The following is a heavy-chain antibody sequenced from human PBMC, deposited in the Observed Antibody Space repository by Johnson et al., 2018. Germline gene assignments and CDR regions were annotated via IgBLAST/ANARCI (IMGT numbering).Heavy chain of an antibody. Sequence: VQLVESGGNLVQPGGSLRLSCAASGFTFSSYAMSWVRQSPGMGLEWVTAISGNGGNTYYADSVKGRFTISRDNSKNTLYLQMNSLRVEDTAVYYCAKARGYRYGHGFDFWGQGTLVTVSS. V-gene: IGHV3-23*04. D-gene: IGHD5-18*01. CDR1: GFTFSSYA. J-gene: IGHJ4*02. CDR2: ISGNGGNT. CDR3: AKARGYRYGHGFDF.